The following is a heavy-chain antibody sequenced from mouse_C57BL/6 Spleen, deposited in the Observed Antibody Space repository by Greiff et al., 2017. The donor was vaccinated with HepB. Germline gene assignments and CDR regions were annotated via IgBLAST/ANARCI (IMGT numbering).Heavy chain of an antibody. CDR1: GITFSNYW. CDR3: TDPGTLDY. D-gene: IGHD4-1*01. J-gene: IGHJ2*01. Sequence: EVKVVESGGGLVQPGGSMKLSCVASGITFSNYWMNWVRQSPEKGLEWVAQIRLKSDNYATHYAESVKGRFTISRDDSKSSVYLQMNNLRAEDTGIYYCTDPGTLDYWGQGTTLTVSS. CDR2: IRLKSDNYAT. V-gene: IGHV6-3*01.